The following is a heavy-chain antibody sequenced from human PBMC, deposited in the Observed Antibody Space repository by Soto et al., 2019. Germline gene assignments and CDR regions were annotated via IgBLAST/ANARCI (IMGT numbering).Heavy chain of an antibody. CDR1: GGSINSNNYY. V-gene: IGHV4-39*01. J-gene: IGHJ4*02. D-gene: IGHD2-15*01. CDR2: IYYDGST. CDR3: AKVVVAATRHTDFDS. Sequence: PSETLSLTCTVPGGSINSNNYYWAWIRQPPGKGLAWIASIYYDGSTYYNPSLKSRVTISIDTSKNQFSLRLRSVTAADTAIYYCAKVVVAATRHTDFDSWGQGTLVTVSS.